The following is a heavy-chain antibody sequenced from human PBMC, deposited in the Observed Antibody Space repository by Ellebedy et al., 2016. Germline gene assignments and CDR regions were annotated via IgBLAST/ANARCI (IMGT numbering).Heavy chain of an antibody. J-gene: IGHJ5*02. D-gene: IGHD1-26*01. V-gene: IGHV3-48*02. Sequence: GESLKISXAASTFTFSSDGMSWVRQSPEKGLEWIAYISSSSNAMYYADSVKGRFTISRDNAKSSLFLQMNSLRDEDTAVYYCARVASDPSANTRDWFHPWGQGTRVTVSS. CDR2: ISSSSNAM. CDR3: ARVASDPSANTRDWFHP. CDR1: TFTFSSDG.